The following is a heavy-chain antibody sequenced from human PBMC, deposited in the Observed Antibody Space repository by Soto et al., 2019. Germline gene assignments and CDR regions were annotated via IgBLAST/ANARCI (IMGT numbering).Heavy chain of an antibody. CDR1: GFTFSCCA. CDR2: IHGDGDYM. Sequence: EVQLLDSGGGLVQPGGSLRLSCAASGFTFSCCAMSWVRQAPGKGLEWVSTIHGDGDYMQYTDSVKGRFTISRDNSRNTLYLQMDSLRGDDTAVYYCVKNRGDGSYTTWSFASWGRGILVTVSS. J-gene: IGHJ2*01. D-gene: IGHD1-26*01. V-gene: IGHV3-23*01. CDR3: VKNRGDGSYTTWSFAS.